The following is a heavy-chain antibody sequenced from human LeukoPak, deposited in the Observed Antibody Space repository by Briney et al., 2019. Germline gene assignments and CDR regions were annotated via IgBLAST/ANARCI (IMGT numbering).Heavy chain of an antibody. D-gene: IGHD2-15*01. CDR2: VDGTGNKT. CDR1: GFTFSNYA. Sequence: QSGGSLRLSCAASGFTFSNYAMNWVRQAPGKGPEWVSVVDGTGNKTFYADSVKGRFTVSRDNSKNTLYLQMNSLRAEDTAVYYCARDLIPAIVVGPLGPDYWGQGTLVTVSS. V-gene: IGHV3-23*03. CDR3: ARDLIPAIVVGPLGPDY. J-gene: IGHJ4*02.